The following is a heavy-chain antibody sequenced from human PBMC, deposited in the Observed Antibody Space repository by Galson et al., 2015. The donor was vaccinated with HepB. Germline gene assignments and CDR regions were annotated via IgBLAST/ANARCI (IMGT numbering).Heavy chain of an antibody. CDR3: ARDQRIAADGTGWYAFDS. CDR2: ISANNGNT. CDR1: GYTFTSYG. Sequence: SVKVSCKASGYTFTSYGISWVRQAPGQGLEWMGWISANNGNTNYAQKLQGRVTMTTDTSTSTAYMELRSLRSEDTAVYYCARDQRIAADGTGWYAFDSWGQGTMVTVSS. D-gene: IGHD6-13*01. V-gene: IGHV1-18*01. J-gene: IGHJ3*02.